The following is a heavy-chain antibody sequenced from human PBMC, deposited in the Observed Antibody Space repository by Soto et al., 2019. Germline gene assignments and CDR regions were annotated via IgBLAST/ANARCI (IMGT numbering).Heavy chain of an antibody. J-gene: IGHJ4*02. CDR2: IKTDGSET. V-gene: IGHV3-7*01. D-gene: IGHD6-19*01. CDR1: GFPFIING. Sequence: EVQLVESGGGLVQPGGSLRPSCKASGFPFIINGMSWVRQAPGKGLEWVANIKTDGSETFYMESVKGRFIISRDNAKNSLFLQMNSLRGEDTAVYYCAKGQWLDDNWGQGTLVTVSS. CDR3: AKGQWLDDN.